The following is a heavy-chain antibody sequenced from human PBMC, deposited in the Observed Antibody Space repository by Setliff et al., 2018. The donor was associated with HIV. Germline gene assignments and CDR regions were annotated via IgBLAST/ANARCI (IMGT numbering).Heavy chain of an antibody. V-gene: IGHV4-39*07. CDR3: ASPKERYYYGSGTNVREYYGMDV. J-gene: IGHJ6*02. Sequence: SETLSPTCTVSGGSISRSTYFWGWIRQPPGKGLEWIGAINHGGSTNYNPSLKSRVTISLDTSKNQFSLKLSSVTAADTAVYYCASPKERYYYGSGTNVREYYGMDVWGQGTTVTVSS. CDR2: INHGGST. CDR1: GGSISRSTYF. D-gene: IGHD3-10*01.